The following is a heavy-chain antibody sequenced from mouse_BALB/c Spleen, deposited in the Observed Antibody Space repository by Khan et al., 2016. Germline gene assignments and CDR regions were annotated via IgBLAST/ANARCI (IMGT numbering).Heavy chain of an antibody. Sequence: EVQLQESGPGLVKPSQSLSLTCTVTGYSITSDYAWNWIRQFPGNKLEWMGYISYSGSTSYNPSLKSRISITRDTSNNQFFLQLNSVTSEDTATTYCARSDYCSKDAMDYWGQGTSVTVSS. D-gene: IGHD1-1*01. CDR2: ISYSGST. CDR3: ARSDYCSKDAMDY. J-gene: IGHJ4*01. CDR1: GYSITSDYA. V-gene: IGHV3-2*02.